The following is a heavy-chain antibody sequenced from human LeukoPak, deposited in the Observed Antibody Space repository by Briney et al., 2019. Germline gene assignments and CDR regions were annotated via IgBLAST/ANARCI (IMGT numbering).Heavy chain of an antibody. Sequence: GGSLRLSCAASGFSFSSYVMTWVRQAPGKGLEWVSAISGSGGSTYYADSVKGRFTISRDNSKNTLYLQMNSLRAEDTAVYYCAKRLRLGELSSWGQGTLVTVSS. CDR1: GFSFSSYV. V-gene: IGHV3-23*01. CDR3: AKRLRLGELSS. CDR2: ISGSGGST. D-gene: IGHD3-16*02. J-gene: IGHJ5*02.